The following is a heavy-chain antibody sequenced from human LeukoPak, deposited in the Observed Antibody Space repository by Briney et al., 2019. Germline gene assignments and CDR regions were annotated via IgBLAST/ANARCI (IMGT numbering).Heavy chain of an antibody. V-gene: IGHV3-15*01. CDR2: IKSKTGGGTT. D-gene: IGHD7-27*01. Sequence: GGSLRLSCAASGFTFSNAWMNWVRQAPGKGLEWVGRIKSKTGGGTTDYAAPVKGRFTISRDDSKHTLYLQVNSLKTEDTALYYCTTGNWGSFSYWGQGTLVTVSS. CDR3: TTGNWGSFSY. CDR1: GFTFSNAW. J-gene: IGHJ4*02.